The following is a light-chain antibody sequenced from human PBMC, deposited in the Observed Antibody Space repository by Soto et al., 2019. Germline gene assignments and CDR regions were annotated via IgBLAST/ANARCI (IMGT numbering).Light chain of an antibody. V-gene: IGKV3-20*01. CDR2: GTS. CDR3: QQYGSSPLFT. Sequence: EIVLTQSPGTLSLSPGERATLSCRASQSVSSNYLAWYQHKPGQAPRLLICGTSTRATGIPDRFSGSGSGTDFTLTISSLEHEDSAVYYCQQYGSSPLFTFGQGTKLELK. J-gene: IGKJ2*01. CDR1: QSVSSNY.